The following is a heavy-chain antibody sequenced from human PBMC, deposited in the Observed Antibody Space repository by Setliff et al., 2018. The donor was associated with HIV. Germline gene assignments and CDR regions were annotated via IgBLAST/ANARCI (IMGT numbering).Heavy chain of an antibody. CDR3: VRVGPWYYARSGYLASWDY. CDR2: TNPQSDIA. J-gene: IGHJ4*02. CDR1: GYTFTSYA. Sequence: SVKVSCKASGYTFTSYAMHWVRQAPGQRPEWMGGTNPQSDIANYAQRFQGRVTITADHSTTTTYMELTSLRADDTAVYYCVRVGPWYYARSGYLASWDYWGQGTLVTVSS. D-gene: IGHD3-22*01. V-gene: IGHV1-69*10.